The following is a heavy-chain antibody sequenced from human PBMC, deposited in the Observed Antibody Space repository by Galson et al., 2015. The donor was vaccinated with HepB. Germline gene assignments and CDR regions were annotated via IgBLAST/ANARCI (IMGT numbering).Heavy chain of an antibody. D-gene: IGHD1-26*01. CDR2: INAGNGNT. Sequence: SVKVSCKASGYTFTSYAMHWVRQAPGQRLEWMGWINAGNGNTKYSQKFQGRVTITRDTSASTAYMKLSSLRSEDTAVYYCARGTRYSGSYYYFDYWGQGTLVTVSS. CDR1: GYTFTSYA. J-gene: IGHJ4*02. CDR3: ARGTRYSGSYYYFDY. V-gene: IGHV1-3*01.